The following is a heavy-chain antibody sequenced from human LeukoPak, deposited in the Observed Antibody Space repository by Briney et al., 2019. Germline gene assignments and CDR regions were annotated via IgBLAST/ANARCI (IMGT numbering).Heavy chain of an antibody. CDR3: ARDSSSWLIYFDY. D-gene: IGHD6-13*01. Sequence: GGSLRLSCAASGFTFSSYWMNWVRQAPGKGLEWVANIKQDGSEKYYVDSVKGRFTISRDNAKNSLYLQMNSLRAEDTAVYYCARDSSSWLIYFDYWGQGTLVTVSS. CDR1: GFTFSSYW. V-gene: IGHV3-7*01. J-gene: IGHJ4*02. CDR2: IKQDGSEK.